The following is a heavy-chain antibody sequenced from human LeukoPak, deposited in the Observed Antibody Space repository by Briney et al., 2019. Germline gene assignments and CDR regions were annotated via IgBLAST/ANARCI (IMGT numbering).Heavy chain of an antibody. CDR2: IYYSGST. CDR3: ARDVRGVERASGTSYGYYYYYYMDV. V-gene: IGHV4-59*01. CDR1: GDSISSYY. D-gene: IGHD1-1*01. Sequence: SETLSLTCTVSGDSISSYYWTWIRQPPGKGLEWIGYIYYSGSTNYNPSLKSRVTMSVDTSKNQFSLKLSSVTAADTAAYYCARDVRGVERASGTSYGYYYYYYMDVWGKGTTVTVSS. J-gene: IGHJ6*03.